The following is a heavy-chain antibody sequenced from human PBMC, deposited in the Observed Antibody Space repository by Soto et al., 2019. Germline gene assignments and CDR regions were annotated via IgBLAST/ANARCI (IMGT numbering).Heavy chain of an antibody. V-gene: IGHV4-39*01. Sequence: SETLSLTCTVSGGSISSSSYYWGWIRQPPGKGLEWIGSIYYSGSTYYNPSLKSRVTISVDTSKNQFSLKLSSVTAADTAVYYWARRGSEGGTGFDHWGQGTLVTVSS. CDR3: ARRGSEGGTGFDH. J-gene: IGHJ5*02. CDR2: IYYSGST. CDR1: GGSISSSSYY. D-gene: IGHD3-16*01.